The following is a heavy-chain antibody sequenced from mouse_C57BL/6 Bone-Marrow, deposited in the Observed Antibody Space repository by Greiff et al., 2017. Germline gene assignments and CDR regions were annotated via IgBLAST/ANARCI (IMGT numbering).Heavy chain of an antibody. D-gene: IGHD3-2*02. V-gene: IGHV1-50*01. CDR3: ARERDSSGYYAMDY. Sequence: QVQLQQPGAELVKPGASVTLSCKASGYTFTSYWMQWVKQRPGQGLEWIGEIDPSDSYTNYNQKFKGKATLTVDTSSSTAYMQLSSLTSEDSAVYYCARERDSSGYYAMDYWGQGTSVTVSS. J-gene: IGHJ4*01. CDR2: IDPSDSYT. CDR1: GYTFTSYW.